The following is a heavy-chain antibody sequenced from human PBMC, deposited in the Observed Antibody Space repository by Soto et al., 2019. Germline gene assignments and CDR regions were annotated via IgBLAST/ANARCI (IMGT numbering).Heavy chain of an antibody. D-gene: IGHD2-2*01. CDR2: INQSGST. CDR3: ARGLTYCSSTTCAETRFDT. Sequence: PSETLSLTCAVYAGSFSDNYWSWIRQSPGKGLEWIGEINQSGSTNYNPSLKSRVTISIDTSKNQFPLKLSSVTAADAAVYYCARGLTYCSSTTCAETRFDTWGQGSLVTVSS. V-gene: IGHV4-34*01. J-gene: IGHJ5*02. CDR1: AGSFSDNY.